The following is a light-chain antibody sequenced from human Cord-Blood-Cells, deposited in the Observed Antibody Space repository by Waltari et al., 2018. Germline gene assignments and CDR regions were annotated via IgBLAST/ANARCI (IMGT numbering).Light chain of an antibody. J-gene: IGKJ2*01. CDR2: DAS. V-gene: IGKV1-33*01. CDR3: QQYDNLPYT. CDR1: QDISNY. Sequence: DIQMTQSPSSLSASVGDRVTITCQASQDISNYLNWYQQKPGKAPKLLIYDASNLETGVPSRVNGSGSGTDFTFTISSLQPEDIATYYCQQYDNLPYTFGQGTKLEIK.